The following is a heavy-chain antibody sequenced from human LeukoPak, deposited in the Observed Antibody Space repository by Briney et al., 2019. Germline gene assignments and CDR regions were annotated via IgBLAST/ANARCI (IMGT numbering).Heavy chain of an antibody. CDR1: GGSLSSSRYY. V-gene: IGHV4-39*01. CDR2: LYYIAST. CDR3: ARTYYDFSSSYQGPYCIDD. D-gene: IGHD3-3*01. Sequence: SETLSLTCTVSGGSLSSSRYYWGWIRRPPGKGLEWLESLYYIASTEYNPSRKGRVTIAVATSKNQFSLKLISVTATDTAVYYCARTYYDFSSSYQGPYCIDDWGQGTLVTVSS. J-gene: IGHJ4*02.